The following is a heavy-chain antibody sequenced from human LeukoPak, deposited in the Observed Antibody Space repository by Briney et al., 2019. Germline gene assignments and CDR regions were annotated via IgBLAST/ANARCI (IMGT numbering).Heavy chain of an antibody. J-gene: IGHJ2*01. Sequence: PGGSLRLSCAASGFTFSSYAMSWVRQAPGKGLEWVSAISGSGGSTYYADSVKGRFTISSDNSKNTLYLEMNSLRAEDTALYYCATSRRTYWYFDVWGRGTLVTVS. V-gene: IGHV3-23*01. CDR2: ISGSGGST. CDR1: GFTFSSYA. CDR3: ATSRRTYWYFDV.